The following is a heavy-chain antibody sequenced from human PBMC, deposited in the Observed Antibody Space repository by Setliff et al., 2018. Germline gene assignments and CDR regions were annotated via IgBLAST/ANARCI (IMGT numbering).Heavy chain of an antibody. CDR3: AREQWLDPPGYYYMDV. Sequence: PSETLSLTCAVYGGSFSGYYWSWIRQPPGKGLEWIGEINHSGSTNYNPSLKSRVTMSVDTSKNQFSLKLSSVTAADTAVYYCAREQWLDPPGYYYMDVWAKGTTVTVSS. D-gene: IGHD6-19*01. V-gene: IGHV4-34*01. CDR2: INHSGST. CDR1: GGSFSGYY. J-gene: IGHJ6*03.